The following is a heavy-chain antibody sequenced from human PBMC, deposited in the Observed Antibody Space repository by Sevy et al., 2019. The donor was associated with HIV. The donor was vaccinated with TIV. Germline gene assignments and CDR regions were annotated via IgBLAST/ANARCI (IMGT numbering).Heavy chain of an antibody. CDR2: IYWNDDK. D-gene: IGHD3-9*01. Sequence: SGPTLVNPTQTLTLTCTFSGFSLSTSGVGVGWIRQPPGKALEWLALIYWNDDKRYSPSLKSRLTITKDTSKNQVVLTMTNMDPVDTATYYCAHRQKHDILTGYSSLFFDYWGQGTLVTVSS. CDR3: AHRQKHDILTGYSSLFFDY. J-gene: IGHJ4*02. CDR1: GFSLSTSGVG. V-gene: IGHV2-5*01.